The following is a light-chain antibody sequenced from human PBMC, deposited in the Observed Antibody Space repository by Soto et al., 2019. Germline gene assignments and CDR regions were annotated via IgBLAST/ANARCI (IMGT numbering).Light chain of an antibody. CDR1: QSISSW. J-gene: IGKJ1*01. V-gene: IGKV1-5*01. CDR3: QQYNSYPVT. CDR2: DAS. Sequence: DIQMTQSPSTLSASVGDRVTITCRASQSISSWLAWYQQKPGKAPKLLIYDASSLESGVPSRFSGSRSCTDFTLTTSSLQPDDFATYYYQQYNSYPVTFGKGTKVEIK.